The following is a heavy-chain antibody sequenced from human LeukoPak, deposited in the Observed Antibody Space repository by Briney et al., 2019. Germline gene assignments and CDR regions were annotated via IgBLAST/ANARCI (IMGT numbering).Heavy chain of an antibody. CDR3: ARDGGFFDWYFDY. Sequence: PGGSLRLSCAASGFTFSSYGMHWVRQAPGKGLEWVAVIWYDGSNKYYADSVKGRFTISRDNSKNTLYLQMNSLSAEDTAVYYCARDGGFFDWYFDYWGQGTLVTVSS. J-gene: IGHJ4*02. V-gene: IGHV3-33*01. CDR2: IWYDGSNK. CDR1: GFTFSSYG. D-gene: IGHD3-9*01.